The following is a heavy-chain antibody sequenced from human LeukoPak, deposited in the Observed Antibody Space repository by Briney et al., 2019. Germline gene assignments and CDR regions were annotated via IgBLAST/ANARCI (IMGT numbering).Heavy chain of an antibody. CDR3: AKDPNGDYIGAFDFRR. V-gene: IGHV3-23*01. D-gene: IGHD4-17*01. J-gene: IGHJ1*01. Sequence: PGGSLRLSCAGSGFTFSNYAMIWVRQAPGKGLEWVSAITGSGGNRFYAGSVKGRFTISRDNSRNTLYLQMNSLRGDDTAVYYCAKDPNGDYIGAFDFRRWGQGTQVTVSS. CDR1: GFTFSNYA. CDR2: ITGSGGNR.